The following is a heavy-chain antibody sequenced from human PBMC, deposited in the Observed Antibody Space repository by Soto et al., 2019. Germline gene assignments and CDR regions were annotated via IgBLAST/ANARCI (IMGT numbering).Heavy chain of an antibody. CDR3: ARLGTMVRGVIPNDY. CDR1: GGTFSSYA. Sequence: QVQLVQSGAEVKKPGSSVKVSCKASGGTFSSYAISWVRQAPGQGLEWMGGIIPIFGTTNYAQKFQGRVTITADESTSTAYMELSSLRSEDTAVYYCARLGTMVRGVIPNDYWGQGTLVTVSS. J-gene: IGHJ4*02. CDR2: IIPIFGTT. V-gene: IGHV1-69*01. D-gene: IGHD3-10*01.